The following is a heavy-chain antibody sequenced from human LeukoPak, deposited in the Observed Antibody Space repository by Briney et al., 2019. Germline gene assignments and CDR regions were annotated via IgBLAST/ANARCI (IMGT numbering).Heavy chain of an antibody. CDR1: GFTFSSYA. CDR2: ISYGGSNK. V-gene: IGHV3-30-3*01. Sequence: GGSLRLSCAASGFTFSSYAMHWVRQAPGKGLEWVSVISYGGSNKYYADSVKGRFTISRDNSKNTLYLQMNSLRAEDTAVYYCARGVDFWSGFSSFDYWGQGTLVTVSS. CDR3: ARGVDFWSGFSSFDY. D-gene: IGHD3-3*01. J-gene: IGHJ4*02.